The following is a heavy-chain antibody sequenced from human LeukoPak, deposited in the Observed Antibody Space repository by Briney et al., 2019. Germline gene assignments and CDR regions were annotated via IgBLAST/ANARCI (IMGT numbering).Heavy chain of an antibody. CDR2: ISSSGSTI. J-gene: IGHJ4*02. V-gene: IGHV3-48*03. CDR3: ARDRTSGSSSGH. CDR1: GFTFSSYE. Sequence: PGGSLRLSCAASGFTFSSYEMNWVRQAPGKELAWVSYISSSGSTIYYADSVKGRFTISRDNAKNSLYLQMNSLRAEDTAVYYCARDRTSGSSSGHWGQGTLVTVSS. D-gene: IGHD6-13*01.